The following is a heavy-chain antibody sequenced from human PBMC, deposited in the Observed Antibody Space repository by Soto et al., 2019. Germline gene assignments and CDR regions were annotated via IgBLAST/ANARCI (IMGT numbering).Heavy chain of an antibody. V-gene: IGHV3-33*01. CDR1: RFTFRTYD. D-gene: IGHD3-10*01. CDR2: IWYDGINQ. Sequence: GGSLRFSCAPSRFTFRTYDMHWVRQAPGKGLEWVAIIWYDGINQYYADSVKGRFTISRDNSKNVLYLQMNSLRAEDTAVYYCARDLGAFNYGSAYFDYWGQGTPVTVSS. CDR3: ARDLGAFNYGSAYFDY. J-gene: IGHJ4*02.